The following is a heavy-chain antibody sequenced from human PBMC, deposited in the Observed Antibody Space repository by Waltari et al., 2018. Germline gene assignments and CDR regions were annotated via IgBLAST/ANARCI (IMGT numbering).Heavy chain of an antibody. CDR1: GFTFSSYW. CDR2: INSDGSST. V-gene: IGHV3-74*01. CDR3: ARGGRVVAATNPSV. D-gene: IGHD2-15*01. Sequence: EVQLVESGGGLVQPGGSLRLSCAASGFTFSSYWMHWVRQARGEGLVWVSRINSDGSSTSYADSVKGRFTISRDNAKNTLYLQMNSLRAEDTAVYCCARGGRVVAATNPSVWGQGTMVTVSS. J-gene: IGHJ3*01.